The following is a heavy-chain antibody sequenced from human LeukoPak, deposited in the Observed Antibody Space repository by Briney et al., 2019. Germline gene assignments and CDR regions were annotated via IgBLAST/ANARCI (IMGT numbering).Heavy chain of an antibody. CDR1: GFTVSSNY. Sequence: GGSLRLSCAASGFTVSSNYMSWVRQAPGKGLEWVSVIYSGGSTYYADSVKGRFTISRDNSKNTLYLRMNSLRAEDTAVYYCARQTTSFYYFDYWGQGTLVTVSS. CDR2: IYSGGST. J-gene: IGHJ4*02. V-gene: IGHV3-53*01. D-gene: IGHD4-17*01. CDR3: ARQTTSFYYFDY.